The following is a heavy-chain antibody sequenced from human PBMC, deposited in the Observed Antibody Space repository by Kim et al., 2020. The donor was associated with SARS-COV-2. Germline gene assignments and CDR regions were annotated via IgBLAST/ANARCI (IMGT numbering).Heavy chain of an antibody. CDR3: SIAVAGQDYYGMDV. V-gene: IGHV4-34*01. D-gene: IGHD6-19*01. J-gene: IGHJ6*02. Sequence: PSLKSRVTISVDTSKNQFSLKLSSVTAADTAVYYCSIAVAGQDYYGMDVWGQGTTVTVSS.